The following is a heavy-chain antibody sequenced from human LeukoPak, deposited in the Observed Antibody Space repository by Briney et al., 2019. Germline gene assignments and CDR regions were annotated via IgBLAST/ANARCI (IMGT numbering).Heavy chain of an antibody. CDR3: ARDRSSGWYADLDY. J-gene: IGHJ4*02. CDR1: GYTFTSYG. Sequence: ASVKVSCKASGYTFTSYGISWVRQAPGQGLEWMGWISAYNGNTNYAQKLQGRVTMTTDTSTSTAYMELRSLRSDDTAMYYCARDRSSGWYADLDYWGQGTLVTVSS. V-gene: IGHV1-18*01. D-gene: IGHD6-19*01. CDR2: ISAYNGNT.